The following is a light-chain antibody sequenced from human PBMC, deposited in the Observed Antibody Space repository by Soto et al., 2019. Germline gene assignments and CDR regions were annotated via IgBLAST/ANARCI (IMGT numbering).Light chain of an antibody. V-gene: IGLV1-44*01. CDR1: RSNIGSNT. Sequence: QSVLTQPPSASGTPGQRVTISCSGSRSNIGSNTVNWYQQLPGTAPKLLIYSTNQRPSGVPDRCSGSKSGTAASLAISGLQAEDEADYYCAAWDDSRNGWVVGGGTKLTVL. CDR2: STN. J-gene: IGLJ3*02. CDR3: AAWDDSRNGWV.